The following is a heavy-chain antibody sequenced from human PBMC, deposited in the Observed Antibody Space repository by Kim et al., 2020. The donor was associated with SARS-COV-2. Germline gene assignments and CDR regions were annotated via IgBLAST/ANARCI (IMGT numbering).Heavy chain of an antibody. CDR1: GYTFTGYY. CDR3: ARGYLTIRTGYSSAFDY. Sequence: ASVKVSCKASGYTFTGYYMHWVRQAPGQGLEWMGWINPNSGGTNYAQKFQGRVTMTRDTSISTAYMELSRLRSDDTAVYYCARGYLTIRTGYSSAFDYWGQGTLVTVSS. D-gene: IGHD6-19*01. V-gene: IGHV1-2*02. CDR2: INPNSGGT. J-gene: IGHJ4*02.